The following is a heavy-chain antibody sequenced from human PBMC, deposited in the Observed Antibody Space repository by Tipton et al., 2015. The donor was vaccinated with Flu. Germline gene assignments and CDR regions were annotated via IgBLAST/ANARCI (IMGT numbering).Heavy chain of an antibody. CDR1: GGSLSSYY. D-gene: IGHD3-10*01. CDR2: MYTSGGT. CDR3: ARGSGSGTFMIFDL. V-gene: IGHV4-4*07. J-gene: IGHJ4*02. Sequence: TLSLTCTVSGGSLSSYYWSWIRQPAGKGLEWIGRMYTSGGTNYNPSLKSRLTMSVDASKQQFSLKLSSMTAADTAVYYCARGSGSGTFMIFDLWGQGTLVTVSS.